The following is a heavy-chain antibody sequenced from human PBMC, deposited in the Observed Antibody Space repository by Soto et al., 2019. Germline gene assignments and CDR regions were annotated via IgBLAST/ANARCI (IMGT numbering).Heavy chain of an antibody. CDR2: IYYTGSS. CDR1: GGSLSSYC. V-gene: IGHV4-59*01. J-gene: IGHJ5*02. CDR3: ARTRDYDILTGYESWFDP. D-gene: IGHD3-9*01. Sequence: PSETMSLTCAVAGGSLSSYCLSWIRQPPGKGLEWIGYIYYTGSSNYNPSLKSRVTISIDTSNNQFSLKLSSVIAEDTAVYYCARTRDYDILTGYESWFDPWGQGTRVTVSS.